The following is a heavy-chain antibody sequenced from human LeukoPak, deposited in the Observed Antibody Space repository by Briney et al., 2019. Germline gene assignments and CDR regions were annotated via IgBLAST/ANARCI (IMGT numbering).Heavy chain of an antibody. J-gene: IGHJ4*02. CDR3: AKQQQPLYFDY. CDR2: ISGSGGST. Sequence: GGSLRLSCAASGFTFSSYAMSWVRQAPGRGLEWVSAISGSGGSTYYADSVKGRFTISRDNSKNTLCLQMNSLRAEDTAVYYCAKQQQPLYFDYWGQGTLVTVSS. D-gene: IGHD6-13*01. V-gene: IGHV3-23*01. CDR1: GFTFSSYA.